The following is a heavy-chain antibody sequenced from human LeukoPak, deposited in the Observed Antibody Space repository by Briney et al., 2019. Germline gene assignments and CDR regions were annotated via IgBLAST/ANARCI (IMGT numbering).Heavy chain of an antibody. Sequence: GGSLRLSCAASGSTFSSYSMNWVRQAPGKGLEWVSSISSSSSYIYYADSVKGRFTISRDNAKNSLYLQMNSLRAEDTAVYYCARDPRYCSSTSCYRAFDYWGQGTLVTVSS. CDR1: GSTFSSYS. J-gene: IGHJ4*02. CDR2: ISSSSSYI. CDR3: ARDPRYCSSTSCYRAFDY. D-gene: IGHD2-2*01. V-gene: IGHV3-21*01.